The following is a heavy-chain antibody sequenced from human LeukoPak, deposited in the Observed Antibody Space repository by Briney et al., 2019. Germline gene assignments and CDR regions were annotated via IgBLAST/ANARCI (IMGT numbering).Heavy chain of an antibody. J-gene: IGHJ2*01. CDR2: IYTSGST. Sequence: PSEALSLTCTVSGGSISSYYWSWIRQPAGKGLEWIGRIYTSGSTNYNPSLKSRVTMSVDTSKNQFSLKLSSVTAVDTAVYYCASDPARWLRFVRGRYYRYFDLWGRGTLVTVSS. CDR1: GGSISSYY. D-gene: IGHD5-12*01. CDR3: ASDPARWLRFVRGRYYRYFDL. V-gene: IGHV4-4*07.